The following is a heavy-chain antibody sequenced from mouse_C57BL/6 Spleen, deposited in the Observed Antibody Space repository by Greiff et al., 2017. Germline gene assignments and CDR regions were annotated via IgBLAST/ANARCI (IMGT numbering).Heavy chain of an antibody. J-gene: IGHJ4*01. Sequence: QQPGAELVKPGASVKLSCKASGYTFTSYWMHWVKQRPGRGLEWIGRIDPNSGGTKYNEKFKVKATLTVDKPSSTAYMQLSSLPFEDSAVYDCAHIYYNYVGDAMDYWGQGTSGTVSS. D-gene: IGHD2-4*01. CDR3: AHIYYNYVGDAMDY. V-gene: IGHV1-72*01. CDR2: IDPNSGGT. CDR1: GYTFTSYW.